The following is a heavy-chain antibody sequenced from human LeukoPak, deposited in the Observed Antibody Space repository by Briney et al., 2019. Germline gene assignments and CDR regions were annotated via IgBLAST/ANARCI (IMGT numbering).Heavy chain of an antibody. CDR3: ARVSGSGSYNGLDY. CDR2: IGTAGDT. D-gene: IGHD3-10*01. V-gene: IGHV3-13*01. CDR1: GFTFSSYD. Sequence: PGGSLRLSCAASGFTFSSYDMHWVRQATGKGLEWVSAIGTAGDTYYPGSVKGRFTISRENAKNSLYLQMNSLRAGDTAVYYCARVSGSGSYNGLDYWGQGTLVTVSS. J-gene: IGHJ4*02.